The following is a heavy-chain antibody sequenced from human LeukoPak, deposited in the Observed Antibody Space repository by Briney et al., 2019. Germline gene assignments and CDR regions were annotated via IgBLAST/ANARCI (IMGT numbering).Heavy chain of an antibody. CDR3: ARAYPPLRTAAAGDQ. CDR1: GFTFSDCD. CDR2: ISYRSSPI. D-gene: IGHD6-13*01. J-gene: IGHJ4*02. Sequence: GGSLRLSCTASGFTFSDCDMSWVRQAPGKGLEWVSSISYRSSPIYYADSVKGRFTISRDNAKNSLYLQMDSLRAGNTAVYYCARAYPPLRTAAAGDQWGQGTLVTVSS. V-gene: IGHV3-21*01.